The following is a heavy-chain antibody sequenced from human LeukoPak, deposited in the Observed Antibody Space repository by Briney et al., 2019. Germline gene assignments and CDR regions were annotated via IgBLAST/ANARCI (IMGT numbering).Heavy chain of an antibody. CDR2: IWYDGSNK. D-gene: IGHD3-10*01. CDR1: GFTFSTYG. J-gene: IGHJ4*01. CDR3: ARDFYVGSKSYYIGY. Sequence: GGSLRLSCAASGFTFSTYGMHWVRQAPGKGLEWVAVIWYDGSNKYYADSVKGRLTISRDNSKNTLYLQMTSMIAEDTAVYYCARDFYVGSKSYYIGYWGHGTLVTVSS. V-gene: IGHV3-33*01.